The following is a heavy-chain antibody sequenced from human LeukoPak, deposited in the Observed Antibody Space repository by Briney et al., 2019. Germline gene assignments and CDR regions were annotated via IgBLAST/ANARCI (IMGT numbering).Heavy chain of an antibody. CDR2: IRYDGSNK. Sequence: QAGGSLRLSCAASGFTFSSYGMHWVRQAPGKGLEWVAFIRYDGSNKYYADSVKGRFTISRDNSKNTLYLQMNSLRAEDTAVYYCAKDFFSVVVPAAIPDPSDYWGQGTLVTVSS. CDR1: GFTFSSYG. CDR3: AKDFFSVVVPAAIPDPSDY. D-gene: IGHD2-2*02. J-gene: IGHJ4*02. V-gene: IGHV3-30*02.